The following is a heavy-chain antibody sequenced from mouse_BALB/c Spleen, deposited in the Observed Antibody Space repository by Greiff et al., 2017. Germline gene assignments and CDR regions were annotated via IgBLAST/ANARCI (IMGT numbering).Heavy chain of an antibody. V-gene: IGHV5-17*02. CDR3: ARDGYYPVDH. CDR1: GFAFSSFG. Sequence: EVQGVESGGGLVQPGGSRKLSCAASGFAFSSFGMHWVRQAPEKGLEWVAYISSGSSTIYYADTVKGRFTISRDNPKNTLFLQMTRLRSEDTAMYYWARDGYYPVDHWGQGTSDSVSS. D-gene: IGHD1-2*01. CDR2: ISSGSSTI. J-gene: IGHJ4*01.